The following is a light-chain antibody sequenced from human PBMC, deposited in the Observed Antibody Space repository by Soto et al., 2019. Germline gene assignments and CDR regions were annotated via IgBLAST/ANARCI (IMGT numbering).Light chain of an antibody. J-gene: IGLJ2*01. CDR1: SSDVGGYNY. CDR2: DVS. Sequence: QSALTQPASVSGSPGQSITIFCTGTSSDVGGYNYVSWYQQHPGKAPKLMIYDVSNRPSGVSNRFSGSKSGNTASLTISGLQAEDEADYYCSSYTSSLVVFGGGTQLTVL. V-gene: IGLV2-14*01. CDR3: SSYTSSLVV.